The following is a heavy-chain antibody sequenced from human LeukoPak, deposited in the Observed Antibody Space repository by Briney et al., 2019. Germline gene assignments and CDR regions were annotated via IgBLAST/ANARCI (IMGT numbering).Heavy chain of an antibody. D-gene: IGHD4-11*01. J-gene: IGHJ4*02. CDR1: GGSISSYY. Sequence: SETLSLTCTVSGGSISSYYWSWIRQPAGKGLEWIGRIYTSGSTNYNPSLKSRVTMSVDTSKNQFSLRLSSVTAADTAVYYCARGRFSNYGSSYYFDCWGQGTLVTVSS. CDR3: ARGRFSNYGSSYYFDC. CDR2: IYTSGST. V-gene: IGHV4-4*07.